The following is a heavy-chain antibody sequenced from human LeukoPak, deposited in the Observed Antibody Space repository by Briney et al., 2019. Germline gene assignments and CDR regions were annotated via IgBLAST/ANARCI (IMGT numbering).Heavy chain of an antibody. V-gene: IGHV4-34*01. J-gene: IGHJ6*02. Sequence: SETLSLTCAVYGGSFSGYYWSWIRQPPGKGLEWIGEIYHSGSTNYNPSLKSRVTISVDKSKNQFSLKLSSVTAADTAVYYCARGGPKDGMDVWGQGTTVTVSS. CDR2: IYHSGST. CDR1: GGSFSGYY. CDR3: ARGGPKDGMDV.